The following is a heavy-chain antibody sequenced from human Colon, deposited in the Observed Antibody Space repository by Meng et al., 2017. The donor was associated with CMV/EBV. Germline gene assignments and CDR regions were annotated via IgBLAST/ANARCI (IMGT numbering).Heavy chain of an antibody. CDR3: ATSPRHIVVGWTDY. CDR2: ISSSGSTI. D-gene: IGHD2-2*01. V-gene: IGHV3-48*03. CDR1: GFTFSSYE. J-gene: IGHJ4*02. Sequence: GESLKISCAASGFTFSSYEMNWVRQAPGKGLEWVSYISSSGSTIYYADSVKGRFTISRDNAKNSLYLQMNSLRVEDTAVYYCATSPRHIVVGWTDYWGQGTLVTVSS.